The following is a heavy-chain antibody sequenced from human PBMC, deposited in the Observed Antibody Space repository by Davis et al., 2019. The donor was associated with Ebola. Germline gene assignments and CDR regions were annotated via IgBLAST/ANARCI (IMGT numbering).Heavy chain of an antibody. Sequence: AASVKVSCKASGYTFTSYYMHWVRQAPGQGLEWMGIINPSGGSTSYAQKFQGRVTLTRDTSTSTVYMELSSLRSEDTAVYYCARDALVVVAATPAGFYYGMDVWGKGTTVTVSS. CDR2: INPSGGST. J-gene: IGHJ6*04. CDR3: ARDALVVVAATPAGFYYGMDV. D-gene: IGHD2-15*01. V-gene: IGHV1-46*01. CDR1: GYTFTSYY.